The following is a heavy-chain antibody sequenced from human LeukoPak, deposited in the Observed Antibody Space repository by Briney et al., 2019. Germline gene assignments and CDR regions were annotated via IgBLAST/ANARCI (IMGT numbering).Heavy chain of an antibody. D-gene: IGHD3-3*01. CDR2: INHSGST. CDR1: GGSFSGYY. J-gene: IGHJ4*02. Sequence: SETLSLTCAVYGGSFSGYYWSWIRQPPGKGLEWIGEINHSGSTNYNPSLKSRVTISVDTSKNQFSLKLSSVTAADTAVYYCARGPRTITIFGVVSQRTHPHDYRGQGTLVTVSS. V-gene: IGHV4-34*01. CDR3: ARGPRTITIFGVVSQRTHPHDY.